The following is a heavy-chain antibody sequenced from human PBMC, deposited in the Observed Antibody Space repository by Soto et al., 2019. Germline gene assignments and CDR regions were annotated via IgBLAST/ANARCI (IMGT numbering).Heavy chain of an antibody. Sequence: EIQLVESGGGLAQPGGSLRLSCVASGFSFSEYGMSWVRQTQQKTLEWVASINGNKMNKFYPDYVKGRFIISRDNSDNTLHLQINSLRDDETPIYACAKRRLNTSTYLSDLWGQGVQFTVSS. D-gene: IGHD1-1*01. CDR3: AKRRLNTSTYLSDL. CDR2: INGNKMNK. V-gene: IGHV3-23*04. CDR1: GFSFSEYG. J-gene: IGHJ1*01.